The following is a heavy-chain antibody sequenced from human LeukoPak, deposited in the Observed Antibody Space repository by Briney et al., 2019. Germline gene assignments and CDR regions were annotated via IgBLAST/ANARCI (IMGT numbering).Heavy chain of an antibody. CDR1: GSFDIYY. D-gene: IGHD2-21*02. J-gene: IGHJ4*02. CDR2: TTYRGNT. CDR3: MGYGGDWYPDS. V-gene: IGHV4-34*01. Sequence: SETLSLTCAVYGSFDIYYWTFVRLPPGKGLEWIGETTYRGNTNYSPSLRSRVTISVDRTNQQFSLKLTSVTAADTAVYYCMGYGGDWYPDSWGQGTLVTVSS.